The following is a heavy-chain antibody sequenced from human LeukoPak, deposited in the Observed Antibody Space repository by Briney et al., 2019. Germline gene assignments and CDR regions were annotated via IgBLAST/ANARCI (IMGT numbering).Heavy chain of an antibody. D-gene: IGHD3-22*01. CDR1: GGTFSSYA. CDR2: IIPSSGTA. J-gene: IGHJ1*01. Sequence: ASVKVSCKASGGTFSSYAISWVRQAPGQGLEWMGGIIPSSGTASYAQKSQGRVTITTDESTSTSYIELSSLRSEDTAVCYCARGPFGYYDSSGYFYEYFQHWGQGTLVTVSS. CDR3: ARGPFGYYDSSGYFYEYFQH. V-gene: IGHV1-69*05.